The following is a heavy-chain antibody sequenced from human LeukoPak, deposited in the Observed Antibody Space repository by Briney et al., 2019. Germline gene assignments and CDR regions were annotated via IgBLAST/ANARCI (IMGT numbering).Heavy chain of an antibody. J-gene: IGHJ4*02. V-gene: IGHV4-34*01. D-gene: IGHD2-15*01. CDR1: GVSFSGYY. CDR3: ARQYPPIGYRAWYHDYYFYY. CDR2: INHSGST. Sequence: SETLSLTCAVYGVSFSGYYWSWIRQPPGKGLEWIGEINHSGSTNYNPSLKSRVTISVDTSKNQFSLKLSSVTAADTAVYYCARQYPPIGYRAWYHDYYFYYWGQGTLVTVSS.